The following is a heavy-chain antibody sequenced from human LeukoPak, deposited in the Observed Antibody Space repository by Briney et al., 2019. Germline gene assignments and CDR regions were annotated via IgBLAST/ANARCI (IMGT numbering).Heavy chain of an antibody. D-gene: IGHD2-21*01. CDR2: ISYDGSNK. Sequence: PGGSLRLSCAACGFTFSSYAMRWVRQAPGKGVEGVAVISYDGSNKYYADSVKGRFTISRDNSKNTLYLQMNSLRAEDTAVYYCARANLLYYFDYWGQGTLVTVSS. V-gene: IGHV3-30*04. CDR3: ARANLLYYFDY. J-gene: IGHJ4*02. CDR1: GFTFSSYA.